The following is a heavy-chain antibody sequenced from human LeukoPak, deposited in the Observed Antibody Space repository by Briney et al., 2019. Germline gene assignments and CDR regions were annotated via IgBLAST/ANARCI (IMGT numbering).Heavy chain of an antibody. J-gene: IGHJ4*02. D-gene: IGHD1-26*01. CDR1: GFAFSTYS. V-gene: IGHV3-21*01. CDR3: ARVAGGSHHFDY. Sequence: GGSLRLSCAASGFAFSTYSMNWVRQAPGKGLEWVSSITSTSSYIYYADSVKGRFTVSRDNAKNSLYLQMNTLRAEDTAVYYCARVAGGSHHFDYWGQGTLVTVSS. CDR2: ITSTSSYI.